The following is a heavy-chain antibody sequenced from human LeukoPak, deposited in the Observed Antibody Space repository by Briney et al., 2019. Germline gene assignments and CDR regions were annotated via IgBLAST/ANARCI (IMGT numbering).Heavy chain of an antibody. CDR2: MNATSGKT. V-gene: IGHV1-8*01. CDR3: AKYKSGDYFDAGKRYYFDQ. CDR1: GYTFTSYD. Sequence: ASVKVSCKASGYTFTSYDINWVRQAPGQGLDWMGWMNATSGKTGQAQKFQGRITMTRDTSISTAYMELSSLRPEDTAVYYCAKYKSGDYFDAGKRYYFDQWGQGTPVTVSS. J-gene: IGHJ4*02. D-gene: IGHD3-9*01.